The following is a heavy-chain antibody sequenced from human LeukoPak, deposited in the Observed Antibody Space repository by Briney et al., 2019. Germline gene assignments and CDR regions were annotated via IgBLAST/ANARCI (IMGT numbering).Heavy chain of an antibody. Sequence: SETLSLTCTVSGGSISSYYWSWIRQPPGKGLEWIGYIYYSGSTNYNPSLKSRVTIPVDTSKNQFSLKLSSVTAADTAVYYCARDKFFTFDYWGQGTLVTVSS. CDR3: ARDKFFTFDY. J-gene: IGHJ4*02. CDR2: IYYSGST. V-gene: IGHV4-59*01. CDR1: GGSISSYY. D-gene: IGHD3-3*01.